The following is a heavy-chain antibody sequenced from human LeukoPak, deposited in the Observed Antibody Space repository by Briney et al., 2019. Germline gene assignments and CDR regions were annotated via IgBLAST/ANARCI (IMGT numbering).Heavy chain of an antibody. D-gene: IGHD3-10*01. Sequence: PSETLSLTCTVSGGSISSYYWSWIRQPPGKGLEWIGYIYYSGSTNYNPSLKSRVTISVDTSKNQFSLKLSSVTAADTAVYYCARVPWGVRGVMDYYYYMDVWGKGTTVTISS. V-gene: IGHV4-59*01. CDR2: IYYSGST. CDR1: GGSISSYY. J-gene: IGHJ6*03. CDR3: ARVPWGVRGVMDYYYYMDV.